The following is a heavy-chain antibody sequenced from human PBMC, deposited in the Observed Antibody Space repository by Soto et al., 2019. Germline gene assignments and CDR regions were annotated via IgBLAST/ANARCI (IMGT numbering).Heavy chain of an antibody. V-gene: IGHV4-31*03. Sequence: QVQLQESGPGLVKPSQTLSLTCTVSGGSISSGGYYWSWIRQHPGKGLEWIGYIYYSGSTYYNPSLKSRFTISVDTSKNQFSLKLSSVTVADTAVYYCARAPSHYDILTGYYSDAFDIWGQGTMVTVSS. CDR3: ARAPSHYDILTGYYSDAFDI. CDR1: GGSISSGGYY. J-gene: IGHJ3*02. D-gene: IGHD3-9*01. CDR2: IYYSGST.